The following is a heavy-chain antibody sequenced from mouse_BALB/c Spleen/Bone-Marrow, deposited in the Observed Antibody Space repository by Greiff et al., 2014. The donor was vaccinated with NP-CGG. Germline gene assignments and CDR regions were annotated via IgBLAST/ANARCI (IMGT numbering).Heavy chain of an antibody. CDR1: GYTFTSYR. D-gene: IGHD1-1*01. Sequence: VQLQQSGAELVKPGASVKLSCKTSGYTFTSYRIQWVKQRPGQGLGWIGEIFPGTGTTYYNEKFKGKATLTIDTSSSTAYMQLSSLTSEDSAVCFCAREGSRLRGYFDVWGAGTTVTVSS. CDR2: IFPGTGTT. CDR3: AREGSRLRGYFDV. V-gene: IGHV1S132*01. J-gene: IGHJ1*01.